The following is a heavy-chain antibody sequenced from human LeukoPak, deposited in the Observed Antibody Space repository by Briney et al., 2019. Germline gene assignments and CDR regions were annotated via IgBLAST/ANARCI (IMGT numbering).Heavy chain of an antibody. J-gene: IGHJ6*03. D-gene: IGHD6-19*01. CDR3: ARHAIAVAGTGYYYYMDV. Sequence: GESLKISCEGSGGSLTKFWIGWVRQMPGKGLEWMGIIYPGDSDTRYSPSFQGQVTISADKSISTAYLQWSSLKASDTAMYYCARHAIAVAGTGYYYYMDVWGKGTTVAISS. CDR2: IYPGDSDT. CDR1: GGSLTKFW. V-gene: IGHV5-51*01.